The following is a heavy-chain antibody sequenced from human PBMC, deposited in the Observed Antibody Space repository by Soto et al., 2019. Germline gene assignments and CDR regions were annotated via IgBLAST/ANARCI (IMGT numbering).Heavy chain of an antibody. V-gene: IGHV1-2*02. Sequence: ASVKVSCKASGYTFTDYYVHWLRQAPGPGLEWVGWINPNSGDTKYAQKFQGRVTMTRDTSISTAYMELSRLRSDDTAVYYCARVGVTYYDFWSGHYGMDVWGQGTTVTVSS. CDR2: INPNSGDT. D-gene: IGHD3-3*01. CDR3: ARVGVTYYDFWSGHYGMDV. CDR1: GYTFTDYY. J-gene: IGHJ6*02.